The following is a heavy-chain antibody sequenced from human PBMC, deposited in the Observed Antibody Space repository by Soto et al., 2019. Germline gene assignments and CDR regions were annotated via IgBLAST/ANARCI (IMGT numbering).Heavy chain of an antibody. Sequence: GESLKISCKGSGYTFTRNWIGWVRQMPGKGLEWMGIIFPIDSDTRYSPSSQGQVTISADNSISTAYLQWSSLKPSDTAIYYCATPGGRDFNSFEGWDQGTMVAVSS. V-gene: IGHV5-51*01. CDR3: ATPGGRDFNSFEG. CDR1: GYTFTRNW. CDR2: IFPIDSDT. D-gene: IGHD2-21*02. J-gene: IGHJ3*01.